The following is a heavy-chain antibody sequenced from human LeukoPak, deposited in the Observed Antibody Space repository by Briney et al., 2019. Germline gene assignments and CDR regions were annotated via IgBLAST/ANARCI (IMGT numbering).Heavy chain of an antibody. J-gene: IGHJ5*02. D-gene: IGHD5/OR15-5a*01. Sequence: ASVKVSCKASGYTFTNYPINWVRQAPGQRLEWMGWINPGNGNTKYSQKFQGRVSITRDTSASTAYMELTSLRSEDTAVYYCARDVLGRWPQARFDPWGQGTLVTVSS. CDR3: ARDVLGRWPQARFDP. CDR2: INPGNGNT. CDR1: GYTFTNYP. V-gene: IGHV1-3*01.